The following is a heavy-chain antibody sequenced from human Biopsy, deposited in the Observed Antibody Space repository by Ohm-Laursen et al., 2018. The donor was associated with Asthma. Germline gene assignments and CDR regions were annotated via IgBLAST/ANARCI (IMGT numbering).Heavy chain of an antibody. V-gene: IGHV3-23*01. CDR1: GFTFSSYA. Sequence: SLRLSCAAPGFTFSSYAMSWVRQAPGKGLEWVSAISGSGGSTYYADSVKGRFTISRDNSKNTLYLQMNSLRAEDTAVYYCAREGHEYCSSTSCASFDYWGQGTLVTASS. CDR2: ISGSGGST. J-gene: IGHJ4*02. CDR3: AREGHEYCSSTSCASFDY. D-gene: IGHD2-2*01.